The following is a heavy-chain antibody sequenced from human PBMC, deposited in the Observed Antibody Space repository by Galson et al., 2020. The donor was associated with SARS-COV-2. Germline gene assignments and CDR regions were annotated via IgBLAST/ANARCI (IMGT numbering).Heavy chain of an antibody. D-gene: IGHD2-2*01. Sequence: SETLSLTCTVSGGSISFYSYFWGWIRQPPGKGLEWIGNIYYTGITDYNPSLESRVAISLDTSKNQFSLKLSSVTAADTALYYCAKRQDAFGNYYDSGGQGTLVTVSP. V-gene: IGHV4-39*01. CDR3: AKRQDAFGNYYDS. CDR2: IYYTGIT. J-gene: IGHJ4*02. CDR1: GGSISFYSYF.